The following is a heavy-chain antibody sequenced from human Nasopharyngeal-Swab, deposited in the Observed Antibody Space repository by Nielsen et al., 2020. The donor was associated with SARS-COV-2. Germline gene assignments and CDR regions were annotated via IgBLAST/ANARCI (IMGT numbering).Heavy chain of an antibody. CDR3: ARDRLRQGYDFWSGYYPDAFDI. V-gene: IGHV3-11*06. CDR2: ISSSSSYT. CDR1: GFTFSDYY. Sequence: LSLTCAASGFTFSDYYMSWIRQAPGKGLEWVSYISSSSSYTNYADSVKGRFTISRDNAKNSLYLQMNSLRAEDTAVYYCARDRLRQGYDFWSGYYPDAFDIWGQGTVVTVSS. J-gene: IGHJ3*02. D-gene: IGHD3-3*01.